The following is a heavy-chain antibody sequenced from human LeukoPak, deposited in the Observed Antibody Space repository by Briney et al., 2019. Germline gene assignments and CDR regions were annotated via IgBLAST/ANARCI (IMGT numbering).Heavy chain of an antibody. CDR3: AREWDYDTSGYYYYY. CDR2: IIPIFGTA. CDR1: GGIFSNYA. J-gene: IGHJ4*02. V-gene: IGHV1-69*13. D-gene: IGHD3-22*01. Sequence: ASVKVSCKASGGIFSNYAISWARQAPGQGLEWMGGIIPIFGTANYAQKFQGRVTITADESTRTAYMELSSLRSEDTAVYYCAREWDYDTSGYYYYYWGQGTLVTVSS.